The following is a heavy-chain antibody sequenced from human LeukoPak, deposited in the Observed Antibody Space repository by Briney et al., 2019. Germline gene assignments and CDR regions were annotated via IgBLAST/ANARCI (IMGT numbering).Heavy chain of an antibody. CDR1: GGSISSYY. D-gene: IGHD2-8*01. CDR2: IYYSGST. Sequence: SETLSLTCTVSGGSISSYYWSWIRPPPGKGLEWIGYIYYSGSTNYNPSLKSRVTISVDTSKNQFSLKLSSVTAADTAVYYCARTTKSYYYGMDVWGQGTTVTVSS. J-gene: IGHJ6*02. CDR3: ARTTKSYYYGMDV. V-gene: IGHV4-59*01.